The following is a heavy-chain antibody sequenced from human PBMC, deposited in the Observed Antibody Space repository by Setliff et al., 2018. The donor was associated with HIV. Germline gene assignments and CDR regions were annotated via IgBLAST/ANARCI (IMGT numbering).Heavy chain of an antibody. CDR3: ARPLSTSYNFWGDAFAI. J-gene: IGHJ3*02. V-gene: IGHV4-39*07. D-gene: IGHD3-3*01. CDR1: GASIRSSDYY. Sequence: SETLSLTCTVSGASIRSSDYYWGWIRQSPGKGLEWIGNIFHSGTTYYNPSLRSRITISVDTSKNQFFLNMTSVTAPDTAVYYCARPLSTSYNFWGDAFAIWGQGKMVTVSS. CDR2: IFHSGTT.